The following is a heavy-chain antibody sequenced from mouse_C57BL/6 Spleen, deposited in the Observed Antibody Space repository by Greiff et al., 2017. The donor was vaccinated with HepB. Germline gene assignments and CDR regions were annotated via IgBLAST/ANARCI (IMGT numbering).Heavy chain of an antibody. V-gene: IGHV6-6*01. D-gene: IGHD2-4*01. CDR2: IRNKANNHAT. J-gene: IGHJ3*01. CDR1: GFTFSDAW. CDR3: TRPYYDYDWFAY. Sequence: EVKLMESGGGLVQPGGSMKLSCAASGFTFSDAWMDWVRQSPEKGLEWVAEIRNKANNHATYYAESVKGRFTISRDDSKSSVYLQMNSLGAEDTGIYYCTRPYYDYDWFAYWGQGTLVTVSA.